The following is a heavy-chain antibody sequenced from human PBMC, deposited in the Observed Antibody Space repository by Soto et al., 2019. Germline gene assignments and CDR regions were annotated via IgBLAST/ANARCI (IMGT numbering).Heavy chain of an antibody. V-gene: IGHV3-23*01. CDR3: AKMEGMDPWAYSFDY. D-gene: IGHD2-2*03. CDR1: GFTFSDFA. J-gene: IGHJ4*02. CDR2: IYGGGNGP. Sequence: EVQVLESGGGLVQPGGSLRLSCAATGFTFSDFAMSWVRQAPGKGLEWVSRIYGGGNGPHYADSVKGRVTISRDNSKNTLYLQMKSLRDEDTAVYYCAKMEGMDPWAYSFDYWGQGTLVTVSS.